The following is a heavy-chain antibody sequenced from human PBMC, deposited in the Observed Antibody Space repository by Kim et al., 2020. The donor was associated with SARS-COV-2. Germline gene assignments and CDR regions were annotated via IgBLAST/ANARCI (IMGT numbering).Heavy chain of an antibody. Sequence: ASVKVSCKASGYIFDNFAIHWLRQAPGQRLEWMGWINGGLGHTKYSQSFQGRVTITRDTSAITAYMELNSLTSEDTAVYYCARSGGRGSDGSGYRQPLDYWGQGTLVTVSS. J-gene: IGHJ4*02. CDR3: ARSGGRGSDGSGYRQPLDY. D-gene: IGHD3-22*01. V-gene: IGHV1-3*01. CDR2: INGGLGHT. CDR1: GYIFDNFA.